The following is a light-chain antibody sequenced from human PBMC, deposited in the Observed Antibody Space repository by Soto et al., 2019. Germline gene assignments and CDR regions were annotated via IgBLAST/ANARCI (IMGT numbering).Light chain of an antibody. CDR2: AAS. V-gene: IGKV1-39*01. Sequence: DIQMTQSPSSLSASVGDRVTITCRASQSISSYLNWYQQKPGKAPKLLIYAASSLQSGVPPRFSGSGSGTDFTLTISSLQPEDFATYYCQQSYSTPPTFCQGTKVEIK. J-gene: IGKJ1*01. CDR3: QQSYSTPPT. CDR1: QSISSY.